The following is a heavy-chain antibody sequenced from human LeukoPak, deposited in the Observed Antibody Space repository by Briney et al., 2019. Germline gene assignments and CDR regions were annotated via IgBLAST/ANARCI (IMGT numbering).Heavy chain of an antibody. D-gene: IGHD5-18*01. CDR3: ALGPFSGYGWQTPYDY. V-gene: IGHV4-59*01. Sequence: SETLSLTCTVSGGSISSYYWSWIRQPPGKGLEWIGYIYYSGSTNYNPSLKSRVTISVDTSKNQFSLKLSSVTAADTAVYCCALGPFSGYGWQTPYDYWGQGTLVTVSS. CDR1: GGSISSYY. CDR2: IYYSGST. J-gene: IGHJ4*02.